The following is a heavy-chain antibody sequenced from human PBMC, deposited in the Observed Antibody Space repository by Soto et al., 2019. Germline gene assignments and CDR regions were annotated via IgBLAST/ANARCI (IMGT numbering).Heavy chain of an antibody. Sequence: GGSLRLSCAASGLTFSSYAMSWVRQAPGKGLEWVSTVSVSGGTTYYADSLKGRFTISRDNSKKTVYLQMNRLRADDTAVYYCAKDRRAGGNSAFYFDFWGQGAQVTVSS. J-gene: IGHJ4*02. CDR3: AKDRRAGGNSAFYFDF. CDR2: VSVSGGTT. V-gene: IGHV3-23*01. CDR1: GLTFSSYA. D-gene: IGHD3-16*01.